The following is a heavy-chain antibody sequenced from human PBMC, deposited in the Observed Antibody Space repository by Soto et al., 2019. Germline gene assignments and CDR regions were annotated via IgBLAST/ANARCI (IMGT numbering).Heavy chain of an antibody. CDR3: ARGPTWAGNVDY. J-gene: IGHJ4*02. Sequence: QVQLVQSGAEVKKPGASVKVSCKASGYTFTSYDINWVRQATGQGLEWMGWMNPNSGKTGYAQKFQGRVTMTRNTSISTAYMELSSMRSDDTAVYYCARGPTWAGNVDYWGQGTLVTVSS. D-gene: IGHD1-1*01. CDR1: GYTFTSYD. V-gene: IGHV1-8*01. CDR2: MNPNSGKT.